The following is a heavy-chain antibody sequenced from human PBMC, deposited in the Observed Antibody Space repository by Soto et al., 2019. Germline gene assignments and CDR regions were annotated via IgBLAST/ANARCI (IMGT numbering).Heavy chain of an antibody. Sequence: EVQLLESGGGLVQPGGSLRLSCAASGFTFTTYVMTWVRQAPGQGLEWVSGISASGDRTYYADSVKGRFTISRDNSKNTLYLQMHSLRDDDTAVYYCANRPRYYNMDIWGQGTTVTVSS. J-gene: IGHJ6*02. CDR1: GFTFTTYV. CDR3: ANRPRYYNMDI. CDR2: ISASGDRT. V-gene: IGHV3-23*01.